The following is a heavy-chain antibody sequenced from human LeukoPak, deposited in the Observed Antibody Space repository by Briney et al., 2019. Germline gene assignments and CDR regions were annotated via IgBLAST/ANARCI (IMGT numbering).Heavy chain of an antibody. CDR2: ISGGGGST. CDR1: GFTFSSDA. D-gene: IGHD2-21*01. CDR3: AKDPEVLWWSFDY. Sequence: GGSLRLSCAASGFTFSSDAMSWVRQAPGKGLEWVSAISGGGGSTYYAVSVKGRFTISRDNSKNTLFLQMNSLRAEDTAVYFCAKDPEVLWWSFDYWGQGTLVTVSS. V-gene: IGHV3-23*01. J-gene: IGHJ4*02.